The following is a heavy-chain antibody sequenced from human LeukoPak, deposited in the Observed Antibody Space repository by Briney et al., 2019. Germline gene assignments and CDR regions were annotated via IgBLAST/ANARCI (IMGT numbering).Heavy chain of an antibody. CDR1: GYSFTSYW. Sequence: GESLKISCKGSGYSFTSYWIGWVRQMPGKGLGWMGIIYPGDSDTRYSPSFQGQVTISADKSISTAYLQWSSLKASDTAMYYCARQGGNGFNIGVFDYWGQGTLVTVSS. CDR2: IYPGDSDT. CDR3: ARQGGNGFNIGVFDY. D-gene: IGHD5-24*01. V-gene: IGHV5-51*01. J-gene: IGHJ4*02.